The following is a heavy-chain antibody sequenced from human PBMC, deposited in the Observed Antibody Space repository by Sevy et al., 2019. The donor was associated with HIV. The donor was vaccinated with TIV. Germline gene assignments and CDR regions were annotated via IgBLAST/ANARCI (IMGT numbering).Heavy chain of an antibody. CDR1: GFTFSSYT. Sequence: GGSLRLSCADSGFTFSSYTMNWVRQAPGKGLEWVSSISSTGNYIYYADSLKGRFSISRDNAKNSLYLQMNSLRDEDTAVYYCARGSHDYGDYDRDVGFDYWGQGTLVTVSS. CDR3: ARGSHDYGDYDRDVGFDY. CDR2: ISSTGNYI. V-gene: IGHV3-21*01. D-gene: IGHD4-17*01. J-gene: IGHJ4*02.